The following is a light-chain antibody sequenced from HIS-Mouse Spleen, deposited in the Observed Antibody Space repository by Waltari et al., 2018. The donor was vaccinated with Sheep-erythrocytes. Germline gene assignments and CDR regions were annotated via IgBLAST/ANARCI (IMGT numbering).Light chain of an antibody. J-gene: IGLJ2*01. CDR3: CSYAGSSTFHVV. CDR1: SSDVGSYNL. V-gene: IGLV2-23*03. Sequence: QSALTQPASVSGSPGQSITISCTGTSSDVGSYNLVSWYQQHPGKAPKLMIYDGSKRPSGVSTRFSGSKSGNTASLTISGLQAEDEADYYCCSYAGSSTFHVVFGGGTKLTVL. CDR2: DGS.